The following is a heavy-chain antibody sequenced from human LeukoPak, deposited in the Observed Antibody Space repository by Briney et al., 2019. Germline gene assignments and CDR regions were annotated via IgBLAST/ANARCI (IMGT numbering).Heavy chain of an antibody. Sequence: SETLSLTCTVSGGSIGSGGYYWSWIRQHPGKGLEWNGYIYYSGSTYYNPSLKRRVTISVDTSKNQFSLKLSSVTAADTAVYYCATSGGGDILTGYYRFDYWGQGTLVTVSS. J-gene: IGHJ4*02. V-gene: IGHV4-31*03. CDR3: ATSGGGDILTGYYRFDY. D-gene: IGHD3-9*01. CDR2: IYYSGST. CDR1: GGSIGSGGYY.